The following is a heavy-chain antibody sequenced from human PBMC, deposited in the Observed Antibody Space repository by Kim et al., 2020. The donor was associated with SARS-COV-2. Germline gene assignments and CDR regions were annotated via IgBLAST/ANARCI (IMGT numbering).Heavy chain of an antibody. CDR2: ISSSSYT. CDR1: GFTFSDYY. V-gene: IGHV3-11*06. CDR3: ASFYYYGSGSYPNY. Sequence: GGSLRLSCAASGFTFSDYYMSWIRQAPGKGLEWVSYISSSSYTNYADSVKGRFTISRDNAKNSLYLQMNSLRAEDTAVYYCASFYYYGSGSYPNYWGQGTLVTVSS. D-gene: IGHD3-10*01. J-gene: IGHJ4*02.